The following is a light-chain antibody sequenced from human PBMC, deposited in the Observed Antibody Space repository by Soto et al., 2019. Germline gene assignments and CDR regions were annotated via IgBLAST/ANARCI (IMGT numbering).Light chain of an antibody. CDR1: QSLVHSDGNTY. V-gene: IGKV2-24*01. Sequence: EIVMTQTPLSSPVTLGQPVSISCRSSQSLVHSDGNTYMSWLQQRPGQPPRLLIYRISNRFSGVPERFGGGGGGKDFTRKISRVEAEDVGVYYGMQAPQSRTSGQGPKGEIK. CDR3: MQAPQSRT. CDR2: RIS. J-gene: IGKJ1*01.